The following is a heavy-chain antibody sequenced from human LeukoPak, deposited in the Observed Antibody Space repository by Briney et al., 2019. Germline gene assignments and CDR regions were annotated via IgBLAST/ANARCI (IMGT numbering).Heavy chain of an antibody. CDR1: GLTFSNAW. CDR2: IKSKTDYGTT. Sequence: GGSLRLSRTASGLTFSNAWMSWVRQAPEKGLEWVGRIKSKTDYGTTDYAAPVKGRFTISRDDSKNTLYLQMNSLKTEDTAVYYCTTAVAVAGSTYFDYWGQGTLVTVSS. D-gene: IGHD6-19*01. CDR3: TTAVAVAGSTYFDY. J-gene: IGHJ4*02. V-gene: IGHV3-15*01.